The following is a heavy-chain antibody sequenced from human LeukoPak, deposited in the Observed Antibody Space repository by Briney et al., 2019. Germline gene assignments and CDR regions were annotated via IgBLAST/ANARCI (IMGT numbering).Heavy chain of an antibody. CDR2: ISYDGSNK. V-gene: IGHV3-30*04. Sequence: PGGSLRLSCAASGFTFSSYAMHWVRQAPGKGLEWVAVISYDGSNKYYADSVKGRFTISRDNPKNTLYLQMNSLRAEDTAVYYCARAGGVYDYVWGSERDDAFDIWGQGTKVTVSS. J-gene: IGHJ3*02. CDR1: GFTFSSYA. D-gene: IGHD3-16*01. CDR3: ARAGGVYDYVWGSERDDAFDI.